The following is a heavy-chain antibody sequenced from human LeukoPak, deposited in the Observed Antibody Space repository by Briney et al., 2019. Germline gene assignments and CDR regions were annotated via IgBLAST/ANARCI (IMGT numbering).Heavy chain of an antibody. V-gene: IGHV4-38-2*02. Sequence: PSETLSLTCTVSGYSISSGYYWGWIRQPPGKGLGWIGSIYHSGSTYYNPSLKSRVTISVDTSKNQFSLKLSSVTAADTAVYYCASVGGSYFAFDIWGQGTMVTVSS. D-gene: IGHD1-26*01. CDR1: GYSISSGYY. CDR3: ASVGGSYFAFDI. CDR2: IYHSGST. J-gene: IGHJ3*02.